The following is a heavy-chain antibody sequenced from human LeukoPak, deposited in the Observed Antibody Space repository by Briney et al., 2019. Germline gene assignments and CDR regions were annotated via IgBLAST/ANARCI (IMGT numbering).Heavy chain of an antibody. CDR3: AREVCGTSCYGNNWFDP. D-gene: IGHD2-2*01. J-gene: IGHJ5*02. V-gene: IGHV1-18*01. Sequence: GASVKVSCKASGGTFSSYGISWVRQAPGQGLEWMGWISAYNGNTNYAQKLQGRVTMTTDTSTSTAYMELRSLRSDDTAVYYCAREVCGTSCYGNNWFDPWGQGTLVTVSS. CDR1: GGTFSSYG. CDR2: ISAYNGNT.